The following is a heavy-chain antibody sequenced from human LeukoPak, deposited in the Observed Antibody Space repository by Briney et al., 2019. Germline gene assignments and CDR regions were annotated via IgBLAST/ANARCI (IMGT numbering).Heavy chain of an antibody. D-gene: IGHD5-18*01. V-gene: IGHV1-46*01. CDR2: INPSGGST. CDR1: GYTFTSFY. CDR3: ARTGGYSYGDSGHFDY. Sequence: ASVKVSCKASGYTFTSFYMHWVRQAPGQGLEWMGIINPSGGSTSYAQRFIDRVSVTRDTSTSTDYMELSRLTSDDTAVYYCARTGGYSYGDSGHFDYWGQGTLVTVSS. J-gene: IGHJ4*02.